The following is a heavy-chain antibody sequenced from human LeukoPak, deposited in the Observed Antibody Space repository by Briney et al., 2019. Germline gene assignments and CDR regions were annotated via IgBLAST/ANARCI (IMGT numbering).Heavy chain of an antibody. Sequence: SETLSLTCTVSGGSISSDYWSWIRQPPRKGLEWIGYLYSSGSPNYTPSTASRVTLTAHTSNNQLSLRLNSVTAAATAAYYCARAFGGGYSMDVWGTGTTVTVSS. J-gene: IGHJ6*03. CDR2: LYSSGSP. V-gene: IGHV4-59*01. CDR3: ARAFGGGYSMDV. CDR1: GGSISSDY. D-gene: IGHD3-16*01.